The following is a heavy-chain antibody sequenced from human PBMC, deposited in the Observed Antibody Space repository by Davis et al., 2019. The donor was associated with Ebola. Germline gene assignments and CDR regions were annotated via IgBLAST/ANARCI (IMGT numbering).Heavy chain of an antibody. CDR1: GGSISTGCYS. Sequence: MPSETLSLTCALSGGSISTGCYSWSWIRQQPGKGLEWFGYIYHSGSTHYNPSHKSRVTISVDRSKNQFSLKLSSVTAADTAVYYCASHYGGNWGSSYFDYWGQGTLVTVSS. CDR3: ASHYGGNWGSSYFDY. CDR2: IYHSGST. D-gene: IGHD4-23*01. V-gene: IGHV4-30-2*01. J-gene: IGHJ4*02.